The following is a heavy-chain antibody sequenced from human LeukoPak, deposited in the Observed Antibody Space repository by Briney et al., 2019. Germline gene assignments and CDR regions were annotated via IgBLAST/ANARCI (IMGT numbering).Heavy chain of an antibody. CDR1: GFTVSSNY. Sequence: PGGSLRLSWAASGFTVSSNYMSWVRQAPGKGLEWVSVIYSGGSTYYADSVKGRFTISRDSSKNTLYLQMNSLRAEDTAVYYCARGSGYFLDLDYWGQGTLVTVSS. V-gene: IGHV3-53*01. CDR3: ARGSGYFLDLDY. CDR2: IYSGGST. D-gene: IGHD3-22*01. J-gene: IGHJ4*02.